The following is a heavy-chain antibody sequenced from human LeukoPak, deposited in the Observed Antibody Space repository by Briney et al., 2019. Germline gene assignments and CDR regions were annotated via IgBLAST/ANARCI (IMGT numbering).Heavy chain of an antibody. Sequence: PGGSLRLSYAASGFTFSSYAMSWVRQAPGKGLEWVSAISGSGGSTYYADSVKGRFTISRDNSKNTLYLQMNSLRAEDTAVYYCAKWDDILTPTSKADYWGQGTLVTVSS. D-gene: IGHD3-9*01. CDR3: AKWDDILTPTSKADY. CDR1: GFTFSSYA. J-gene: IGHJ4*02. V-gene: IGHV3-23*01. CDR2: ISGSGGST.